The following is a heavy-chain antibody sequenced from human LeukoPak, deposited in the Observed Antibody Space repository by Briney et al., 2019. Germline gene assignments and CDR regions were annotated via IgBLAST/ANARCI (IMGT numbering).Heavy chain of an antibody. CDR2: ISSSSTDI. D-gene: IGHD3-22*01. CDR1: GFTFSSYG. J-gene: IGHJ4*02. CDR3: ARGVPSSGPSY. V-gene: IGHV3-21*05. Sequence: GGSLRLSCAASGFTFSSYGLTWVRQAPGKGLEWVSYISSSSTDIYYADSVKGRFSVSRDNAKNSLYLQMNSLRAEDTAVYYCARGVPSSGPSYWGQGTLVTVSS.